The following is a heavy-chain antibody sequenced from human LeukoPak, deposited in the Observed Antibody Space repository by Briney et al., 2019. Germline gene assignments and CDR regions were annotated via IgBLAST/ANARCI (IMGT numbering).Heavy chain of an antibody. CDR1: GFTFSSYA. V-gene: IGHV3-23*01. CDR3: ARGLGGYTSSQAY. CDR2: INSSGGGT. Sequence: GGSLRLSCAASGFTFSSYAMNWVRQAPGKGLEWVSGINSSGGGTYYADSVKGRFTISRDNAKNTLYLQMNSLRAEDTAVYYCARGLGGYTSSQAYWGQGTLVTVSS. D-gene: IGHD6-13*01. J-gene: IGHJ4*02.